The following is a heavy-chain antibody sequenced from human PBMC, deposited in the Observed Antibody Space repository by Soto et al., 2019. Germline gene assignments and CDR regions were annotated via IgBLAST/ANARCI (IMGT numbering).Heavy chain of an antibody. V-gene: IGHV4-4*07. CDR1: GASISSFN. CDR2: LNIAGTI. J-gene: IGHJ2*01. D-gene: IGHD2-2*02. CDR3: ARDRGEYTISWFWYFSH. Sequence: QLQESGPGLVKPSETLSLTCSVSGASISSFNWNWVRQPAGKGPEWVGRLNIAGTINYNPSLKSRITMSMDTSKNQISLHLRSVTAADTAIYHCARDRGEYTISWFWYFSHWGHGTLVTVSS.